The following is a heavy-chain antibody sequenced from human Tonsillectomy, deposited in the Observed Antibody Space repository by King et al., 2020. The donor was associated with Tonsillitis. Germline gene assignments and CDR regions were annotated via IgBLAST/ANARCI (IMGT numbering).Heavy chain of an antibody. CDR1: GFTFSSYS. Sequence: VQLVESGGGLVKPGGSLRLSCAASGFTFSSYSMNWVRQAPGKGLEWVSSISSSSSYIYYAVSVKGRFTISRDNAKNSLYLQMNSLRAEDTAVYYCARGGYDFWSGFIDAFDIWGQGTMVTVSS. D-gene: IGHD3-3*01. V-gene: IGHV3-21*01. CDR3: ARGGYDFWSGFIDAFDI. J-gene: IGHJ3*02. CDR2: ISSSSSYI.